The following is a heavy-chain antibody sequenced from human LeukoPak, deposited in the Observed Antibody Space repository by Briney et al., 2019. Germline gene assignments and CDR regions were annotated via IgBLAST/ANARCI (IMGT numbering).Heavy chain of an antibody. Sequence: ASVKVSCKASGYTFTGYYMHWVRQAPGQGLEWMGWINPNSGGTNYAQKFQGRVTMTWDTSISTAYMELSRLRSDDTAVYYCARDQDIVVVPAAPPDYWGQGTLVTVSS. CDR3: ARDQDIVVVPAAPPDY. CDR1: GYTFTGYY. J-gene: IGHJ4*02. D-gene: IGHD2-2*01. V-gene: IGHV1-2*02. CDR2: INPNSGGT.